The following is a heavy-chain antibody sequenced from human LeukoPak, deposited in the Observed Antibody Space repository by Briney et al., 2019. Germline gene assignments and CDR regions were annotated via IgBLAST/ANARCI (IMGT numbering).Heavy chain of an antibody. Sequence: KTSETLSLTCTVSGGSVSNSYYWNWIRQPPGKGLEWIGYIYYSGSTKYNPSLKSRVTISVDTSKTQFSLKLSSVPAADTAVYYCARSQRGYSYGEEYWGQGTLVTVSS. D-gene: IGHD5-18*01. CDR3: ARSQRGYSYGEEY. J-gene: IGHJ4*02. CDR1: GGSVSNSYY. V-gene: IGHV4-61*01. CDR2: IYYSGST.